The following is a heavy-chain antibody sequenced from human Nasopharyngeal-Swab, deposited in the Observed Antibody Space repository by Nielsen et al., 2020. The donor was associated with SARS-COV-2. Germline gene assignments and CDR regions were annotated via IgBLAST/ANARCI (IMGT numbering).Heavy chain of an antibody. CDR2: IYYSGST. D-gene: IGHD3-3*01. CDR1: GGSISSSSYY. Sequence: SETLSLTCTVSGGSISSSSYYWGWIRQPPGKGLEWIGSIYYSGSTNYNPSLKSRVTISVDTSKNQFSLKLSSVTAADTAVYYCARVELRFLEWYDYWGQGTLVTVSS. CDR3: ARVELRFLEWYDY. J-gene: IGHJ4*02. V-gene: IGHV4-39*07.